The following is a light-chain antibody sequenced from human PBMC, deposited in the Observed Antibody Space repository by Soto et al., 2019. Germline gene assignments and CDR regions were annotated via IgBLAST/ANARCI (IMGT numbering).Light chain of an antibody. Sequence: DIQMTQSPSSVSASVGDRVTITCRASQGINNWLAWYQQKPGKAPKLLIYGASNLQSGVPSRFSGSGSATDFTLTINSLQPEDFATYYCQQANNFPRTFGGGTKVEIK. V-gene: IGKV1-12*01. CDR3: QQANNFPRT. CDR2: GAS. CDR1: QGINNW. J-gene: IGKJ4*01.